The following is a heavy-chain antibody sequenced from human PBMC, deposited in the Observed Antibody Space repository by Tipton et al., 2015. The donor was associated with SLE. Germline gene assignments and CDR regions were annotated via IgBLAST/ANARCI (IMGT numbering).Heavy chain of an antibody. CDR3: ARGREWNWSPYYMDV. D-gene: IGHD1-1*01. J-gene: IGHJ6*03. V-gene: IGHV4-59*02. CDR2: RFHYGNI. Sequence: TLSLTCTVSGDSVKSRYWIWVRQPAGRGLEWLAYRFHYGNINYNPSLKTRLTMSVDTSRDQFSLTLNSVTAADTGIYYCARGREWNWSPYYMDVWGKGTTVTASS. CDR1: GDSVKSRY.